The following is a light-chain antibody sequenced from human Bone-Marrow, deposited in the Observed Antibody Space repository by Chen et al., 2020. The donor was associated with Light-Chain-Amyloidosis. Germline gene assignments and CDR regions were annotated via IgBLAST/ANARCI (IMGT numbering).Light chain of an antibody. CDR2: DDS. CDR1: NIGSTS. V-gene: IGLV3-21*02. CDR3: QVWDRSSDRPV. Sequence: SDVLTQPSSVSVAPGQTATIACGGNNIGSTSVHWYQQTPGQAPLLVVYDDSDRPSGIPERLSGSNSGNTATPTISRVEAGDEADYYCQVWDRSSDRPVFGGGTKLTVL. J-gene: IGLJ3*02.